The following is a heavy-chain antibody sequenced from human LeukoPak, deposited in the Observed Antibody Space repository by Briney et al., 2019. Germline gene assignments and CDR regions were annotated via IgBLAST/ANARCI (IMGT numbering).Heavy chain of an antibody. Sequence: SVKVSCKASGGTFSSYAISWVRQAPGQGLEWMGGIIPIFGTANYAQKFQGRVTITADESTSTAYMELSSLRSEDTAVYYCATSGSYSHNANFDYWGQGTLVTVSS. CDR2: IIPIFGTA. V-gene: IGHV1-69*13. CDR3: ATSGSYSHNANFDY. J-gene: IGHJ4*02. CDR1: GGTFSSYA. D-gene: IGHD1-26*01.